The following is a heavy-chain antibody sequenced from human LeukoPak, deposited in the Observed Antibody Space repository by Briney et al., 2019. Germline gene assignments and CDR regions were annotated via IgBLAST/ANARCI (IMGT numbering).Heavy chain of an antibody. Sequence: GVFLRLTCTVSGITLSKYGMSWVRQAPGKGLEWVAGLSGSGGGTNYADSVKGRFTISRDNAKNTLYLQMNSLRAEDTAVYFCAKRGVVIRVILVGFHKEAYYFDSWGQGALVTVSS. CDR3: AKRGVVIRVILVGFHKEAYYFDS. J-gene: IGHJ4*02. CDR2: LSGSGGGT. V-gene: IGHV3-23*01. D-gene: IGHD3-10*01. CDR1: GITLSKYG.